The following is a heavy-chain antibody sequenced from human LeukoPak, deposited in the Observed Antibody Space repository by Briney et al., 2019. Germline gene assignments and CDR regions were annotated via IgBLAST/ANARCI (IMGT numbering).Heavy chain of an antibody. V-gene: IGHV3-23*01. D-gene: IGHD2-15*01. CDR2: ISGSGGST. CDR3: ARAGYCSGGTCYSGDY. J-gene: IGHJ4*02. CDR1: GFTFSSYG. Sequence: GGSLRLSCAASGFTFSSYGMSWVRQAPGKGLEWVSAISGSGGSTYYADSVKGRFTISRDNSKNTLYLQMNSLRAEDTAVYYCARAGYCSGGTCYSGDYWGQGTLVAVSS.